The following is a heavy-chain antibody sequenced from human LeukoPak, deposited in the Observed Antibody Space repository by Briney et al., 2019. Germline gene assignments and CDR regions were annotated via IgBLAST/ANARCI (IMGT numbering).Heavy chain of an antibody. CDR2: INHSGST. D-gene: IGHD2-15*01. CDR3: ARGYCSGGSCYPLKSIYYYYMDV. J-gene: IGHJ6*03. Sequence: SETLSLTCAVYGGSFSGYYWNWIRQPPGKGLEWIGEINHSGSTNYNPSLESRVTISADTSKNQFSLKVTSVTAADTAVYYCARGYCSGGSCYPLKSIYYYYMDVWGEGTTVTFSS. V-gene: IGHV4-34*01. CDR1: GGSFSGYY.